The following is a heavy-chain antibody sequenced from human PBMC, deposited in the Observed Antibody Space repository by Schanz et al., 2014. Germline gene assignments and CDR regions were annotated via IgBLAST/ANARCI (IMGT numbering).Heavy chain of an antibody. D-gene: IGHD2-15*01. CDR3: ARGGVVVVTAALNGFAP. CDR2: INTNNGDP. J-gene: IGHJ5*02. CDR1: GYTFTSFA. Sequence: QVQLVQSGSELKKPGASVKVSCKASGYTFTSFAMNWVRQAPGQGLEWMGWINTNNGDPTYAQGFTGRFVFSLDTSVSTAYLQISSLKAEDTAVYYCARGGVVVVTAALNGFAPWGQGTLVTVSS. V-gene: IGHV7-4-1*02.